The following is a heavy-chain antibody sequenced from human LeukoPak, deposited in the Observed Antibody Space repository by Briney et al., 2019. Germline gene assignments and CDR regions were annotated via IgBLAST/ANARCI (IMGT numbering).Heavy chain of an antibody. CDR3: AKLKGRHLVVVTTTGRYFDY. Sequence: PGGSLRLSCAASAFTFSSYGMHWVRQAPGKGLEWVSFIRYDGRNKYYADSVKGRFTISRDNSKNTLYLQMNSLRAEDTAVYYCAKLKGRHLVVVTTTGRYFDYWGQGTLVTVSS. V-gene: IGHV3-30*02. J-gene: IGHJ4*02. CDR2: IRYDGRNK. D-gene: IGHD2-21*02. CDR1: AFTFSSYG.